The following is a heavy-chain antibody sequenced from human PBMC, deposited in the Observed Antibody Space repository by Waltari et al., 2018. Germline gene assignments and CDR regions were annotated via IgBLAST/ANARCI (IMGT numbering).Heavy chain of an antibody. CDR1: SGSFNAYF. D-gene: IGHD3-10*01. CDR2: ISFSGTT. CDR3: ARTYLYYGSGRSELDY. J-gene: IGHJ4*02. V-gene: IGHV4-34*01. Sequence: QVRLEQWGADLLKPSETLSLTCAIYSGSFNAYFWTWIRQSPGGGLEWIGDISFSGTTNYNPSLESRVSMSVDVSKNQFSLKLTSVTAADTAVYYCARTYLYYGSGRSELDYWGRGTLVTVSS.